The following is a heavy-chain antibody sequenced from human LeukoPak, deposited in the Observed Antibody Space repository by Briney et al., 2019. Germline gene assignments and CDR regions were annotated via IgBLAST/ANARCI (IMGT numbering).Heavy chain of an antibody. D-gene: IGHD6-13*01. CDR2: IKQDGSEK. V-gene: IGHV3-7*01. J-gene: IGHJ4*02. CDR1: GFTFSSYW. Sequence: GGSLRLSCAASGFTFSSYWMSWVRQAPGKGLEWVANIKQDGSEKYYVDSVKGRFTISRDNAKNSLYLQMNSLRAEDTAVYYCARDGDPYSSSPFDYWGQGTLVTVSS. CDR3: ARDGDPYSSSPFDY.